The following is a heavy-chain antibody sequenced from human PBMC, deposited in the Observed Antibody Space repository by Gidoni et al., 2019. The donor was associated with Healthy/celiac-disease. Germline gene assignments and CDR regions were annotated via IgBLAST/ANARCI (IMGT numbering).Heavy chain of an antibody. CDR2: IYSGGST. D-gene: IGHD4-17*01. Sequence: EVQLVESGGGLVQPGGSLRLSCAASGFPVRSNYMSWVRQAPGKGLEWVSVIYSGGSTYYADSVKGRFTISRDNSKNTLYLQMNSLRAEDTAVYYCARSLGDYAPGGFDAFDIWGQGTMVTVSS. J-gene: IGHJ3*02. CDR1: GFPVRSNY. V-gene: IGHV3-66*02. CDR3: ARSLGDYAPGGFDAFDI.